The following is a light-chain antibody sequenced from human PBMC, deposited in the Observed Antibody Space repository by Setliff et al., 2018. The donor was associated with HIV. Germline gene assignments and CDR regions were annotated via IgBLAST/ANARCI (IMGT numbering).Light chain of an antibody. CDR3: TSYASSSTFV. V-gene: IGLV2-14*01. Sequence: LTQPASVSGYPGQSITISCTGTNSDVGGYNFGSWYQQHPGKAPKVMLYEVNNRPSGVSNRFSGSKSGNTASLTISGLQAEDEADYYCTSYASSSTFVFGSGTKVTVL. CDR1: NSDVGGYNF. CDR2: EVN. J-gene: IGLJ1*01.